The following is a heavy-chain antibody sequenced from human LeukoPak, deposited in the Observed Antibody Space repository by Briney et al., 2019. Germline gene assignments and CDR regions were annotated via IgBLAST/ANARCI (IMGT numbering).Heavy chain of an antibody. D-gene: IGHD3-9*01. CDR2: IYYSGGT. CDR3: ARDLVGYYFDY. CDR1: GGSISSYY. V-gene: IGHV4-59*01. Sequence: PSETLSLTCTVSGGSISSYYWSWIRQPPGKGLEWIGYIYYSGGTNYNPSLKSRVTISVDTSKNQFSLKLSSVTAADTAVYYCARDLVGYYFDYWGQGTLVTVSS. J-gene: IGHJ4*02.